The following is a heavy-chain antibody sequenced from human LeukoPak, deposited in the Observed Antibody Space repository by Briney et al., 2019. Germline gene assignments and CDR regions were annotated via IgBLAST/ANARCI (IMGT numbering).Heavy chain of an antibody. CDR1: GFTFSSYG. CDR2: IRYDGSNK. J-gene: IGHJ4*02. D-gene: IGHD3-10*01. Sequence: GGSLRLSCAASGFTFSSYGMHWVRQAPGKGLEWVAFIRYDGSNKYYADSVKGRFTISRDNAKNTQYLQMNSLRAEDTAVYYCAKGSYYYGSGTAGGYFDYWGQGTLVTVSS. V-gene: IGHV3-30*02. CDR3: AKGSYYYGSGTAGGYFDY.